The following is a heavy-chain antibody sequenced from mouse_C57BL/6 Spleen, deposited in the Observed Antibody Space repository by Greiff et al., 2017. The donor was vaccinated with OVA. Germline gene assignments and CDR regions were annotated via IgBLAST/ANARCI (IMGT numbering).Heavy chain of an antibody. V-gene: IGHV5-4*03. CDR2: ISDGGSYT. Sequence: EVKLVESGGGLVKPGGSLKLSCAASGFTFSSYAMSWVRQTPEKRLEWVATISDGGSYTYYPDNVQGRFTISRDNAKNNLYLQMSHLKSEDTAMYYCARAEGNSKRGLFDYWGQGTTLTVSS. D-gene: IGHD2-5*01. CDR1: GFTFSSYA. J-gene: IGHJ2*01. CDR3: ARAEGNSKRGLFDY.